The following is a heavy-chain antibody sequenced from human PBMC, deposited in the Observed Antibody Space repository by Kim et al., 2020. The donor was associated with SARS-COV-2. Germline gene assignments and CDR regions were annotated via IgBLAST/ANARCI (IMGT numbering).Heavy chain of an antibody. CDR3: AGHTTFGAGNYDAFDL. CDR2: IFPGDSEG. J-gene: IGHJ3*01. D-gene: IGHD3-10*01. Sequence: GESLKISCEGSGDTFIDHWIGWVRQMPGKGLEWMGIIFPGDSEGTYSPCFEGQVTLSADESISTAYLQWRSLKASDTAMYFCAGHTTFGAGNYDAFDLWGQGAMVIVSS. CDR1: GDTFIDHW. V-gene: IGHV5-51*01.